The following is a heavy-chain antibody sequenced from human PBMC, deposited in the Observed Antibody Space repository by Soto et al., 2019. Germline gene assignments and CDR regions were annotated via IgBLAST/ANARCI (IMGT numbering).Heavy chain of an antibody. V-gene: IGHV4-59*01. D-gene: IGHD5-18*01. CDR1: GGSISSYY. Sequence: SETLSLTCTVSGGSISSYYWSWIRQPPGKGLEWIGYIYYSGSTNYNPSLKSRVTISVDTSKNQFSLKLSSVTAADTAVYYCARDVDTAMGPKGMDVWGQGTTVTVSS. CDR3: ARDVDTAMGPKGMDV. CDR2: IYYSGST. J-gene: IGHJ6*02.